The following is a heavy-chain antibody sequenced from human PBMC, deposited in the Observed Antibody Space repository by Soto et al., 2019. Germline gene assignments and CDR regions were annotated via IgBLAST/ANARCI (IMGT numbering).Heavy chain of an antibody. V-gene: IGHV4-59*01. J-gene: IGHJ4*02. CDR2: IHYSGTT. Sequence: SETLSLTCTVSGGSMRNYFWTWIRQPPGKGLEWIGYIHYSGTTSFFPSYNPSLRSRVTISEDTSKNQFSLKLLSVNTADTAVYFCAAGEASSRNLAPYYLDFWGQGTLVTVSS. D-gene: IGHD6-13*01. CDR1: GGSMRNYF. CDR3: AAGEASSRNLAPYYLDF.